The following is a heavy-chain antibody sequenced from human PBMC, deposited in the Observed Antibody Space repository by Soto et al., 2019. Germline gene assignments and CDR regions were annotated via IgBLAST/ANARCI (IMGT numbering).Heavy chain of an antibody. CDR3: AKDRLAGNFDY. Sequence: GGSLRLSCAASGFTVNNYAMNWVRQAPGKGLEWVATISATGGSTYYADSVKGRFTISRDNSKNTLYLQMNGLRVEDTAVYYCAKDRLAGNFDYWGQGTQVTVSS. J-gene: IGHJ4*02. CDR2: ISATGGST. V-gene: IGHV3-23*01. CDR1: GFTVNNYA.